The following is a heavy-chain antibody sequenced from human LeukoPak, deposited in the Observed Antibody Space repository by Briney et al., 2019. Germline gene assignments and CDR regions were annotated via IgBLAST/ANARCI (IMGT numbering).Heavy chain of an antibody. CDR2: IIPILGIA. V-gene: IGHV1-69*04. D-gene: IGHD6-19*01. CDR3: ARADSSGWTGYGMDV. Sequence: ASVKVSCKASGGTFSSYAISWVRQAPGQGLEWMGRIIPILGIANYAQKFQGRVTITADKSTSTAYMELSSLRSEDTAVYYCARADSSGWTGYGMDVWGQGTTVTLSS. CDR1: GGTFSSYA. J-gene: IGHJ6*02.